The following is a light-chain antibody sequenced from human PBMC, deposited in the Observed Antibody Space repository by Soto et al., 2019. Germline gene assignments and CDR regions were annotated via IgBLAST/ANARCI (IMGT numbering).Light chain of an antibody. CDR1: SRDVGAYNY. J-gene: IGLJ2*01. CDR3: SSYTSSSTLV. CDR2: DVS. V-gene: IGLV2-14*01. Sequence: QSALTQPASVSGSPGQSITLSCTGTSRDVGAYNYVSWYQQHPGKAPKLMIYDVSNRPSGVSNRFSGSKSGNTASLTISGLQAEDEADYYCSSYTSSSTLVFGGGTKLTVL.